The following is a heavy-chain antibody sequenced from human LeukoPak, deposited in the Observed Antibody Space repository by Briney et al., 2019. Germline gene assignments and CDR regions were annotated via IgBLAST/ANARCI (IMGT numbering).Heavy chain of an antibody. CDR1: GVPLSGNW. J-gene: IGHJ4*02. D-gene: IGHD5-24*01. V-gene: IGHV3-7*01. CDR3: AKLLGTATTYDS. CDR2: INPDGSQK. Sequence: PGGSLTHSCEPSGVPLSGNWMSCARQAPGKGLEWVASINPDGSQKMYVDSVKGRFTISRDNTKSSLYLQMNSLGAEDTAMYYCAKLLGTATTYDSWGQGARVTVSS.